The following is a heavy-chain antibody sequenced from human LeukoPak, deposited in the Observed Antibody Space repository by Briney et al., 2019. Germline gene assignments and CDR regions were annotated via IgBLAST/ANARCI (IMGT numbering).Heavy chain of an antibody. CDR3: ARSINYYDSSGLNAFDI. CDR1: GFTFSSYD. J-gene: IGHJ3*02. V-gene: IGHV3-13*01. Sequence: GGSLRLSCAASGFTFSSYDMHWVRQATGKGLEWVSAIGTAGDTYYPGSAKGRFTISRENAKNSLYLQMNSLRAGDTAVYYCARSINYYDSSGLNAFDIWGQGTMVTVSS. D-gene: IGHD3-22*01. CDR2: IGTAGDT.